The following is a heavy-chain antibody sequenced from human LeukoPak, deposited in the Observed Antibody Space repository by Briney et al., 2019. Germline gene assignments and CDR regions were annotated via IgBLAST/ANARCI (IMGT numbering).Heavy chain of an antibody. CDR3: ARGGCSGGSCYVRERSSLPWWFDP. Sequence: SETLSLTCAVYGGSFSGYYWSWIRQPPGKGLGWIGEINHSGSTNYNPSLKSRVTISVDTSKNQFSLKLSSVTAADTAVYYCARGGCSGGSCYVRERSSLPWWFDPWGQGTLVTVSS. CDR2: INHSGST. V-gene: IGHV4-34*01. J-gene: IGHJ5*02. CDR1: GGSFSGYY. D-gene: IGHD2-15*01.